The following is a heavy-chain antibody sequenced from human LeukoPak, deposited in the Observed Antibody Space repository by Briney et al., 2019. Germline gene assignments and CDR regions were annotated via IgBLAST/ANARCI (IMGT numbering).Heavy chain of an antibody. Sequence: GGSLRLSCAASGFIFSNFGMHWVRQAPGNELDWVAVIWYDGSNKYYADSVKGRFTISRDNSKNTLYLQMNSPRAEDTAVYYCARDDGTAAAVDYWGQGTLVTVSS. D-gene: IGHD6-13*01. CDR2: IWYDGSNK. J-gene: IGHJ4*02. CDR1: GFIFSNFG. V-gene: IGHV3-33*01. CDR3: ARDDGTAAAVDY.